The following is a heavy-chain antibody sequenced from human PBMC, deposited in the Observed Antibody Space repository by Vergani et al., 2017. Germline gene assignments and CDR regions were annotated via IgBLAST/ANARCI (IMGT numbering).Heavy chain of an antibody. CDR1: GFTFDTYT. V-gene: IGHV3-23*01. CDR3: TTAWGLYYLHGEYFQY. CDR2: ISSGGGDI. Sequence: EVQLLESGGGLAQPGGSRRLSCAGAGFTFDTYTMAYVRQAPGKGLECVATISSGGGDIFYADSVKGRFTISRDNSKNTLFLQMNSLKDEDTAVYYCTTAWGLYYLHGEYFQYWGRGTLVSVSS. D-gene: IGHD3-10*01. J-gene: IGHJ1*01.